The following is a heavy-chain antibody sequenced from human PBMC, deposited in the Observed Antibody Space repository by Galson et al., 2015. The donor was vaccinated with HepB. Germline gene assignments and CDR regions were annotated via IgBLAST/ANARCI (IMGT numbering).Heavy chain of an antibody. Sequence: QSGAEVKKPGESLRISCQTSGYSFISYWIGWVRQMPGKGLEWMGIIYPGDSHTIYSPSFQGQVTIFGDKSISTAYLHWSSLTASDTAMYYCAKVQGGDYGDHRLAFDIWGQGTMVTVSS. J-gene: IGHJ3*02. CDR2: IYPGDSHT. CDR1: GYSFISYW. V-gene: IGHV5-51*01. D-gene: IGHD4-17*01. CDR3: AKVQGGDYGDHRLAFDI.